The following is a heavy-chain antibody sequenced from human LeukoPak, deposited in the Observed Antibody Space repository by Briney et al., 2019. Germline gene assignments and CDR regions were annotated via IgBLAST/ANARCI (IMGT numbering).Heavy chain of an antibody. CDR3: ARASAYGAYFDY. V-gene: IGHV3-48*03. J-gene: IGHJ4*02. Sequence: GGSLRLSRAASGLHFRRYELNWVRQAPRKRLEWVSYISSSGSTIYYADSVKGRFAISRDNAKKSLYLQMNSLRAEDTAVYYCARASAYGAYFDYWGQGTLVTVSS. CDR2: ISSSGSTI. CDR1: GLHFRRYE. D-gene: IGHD4-17*01.